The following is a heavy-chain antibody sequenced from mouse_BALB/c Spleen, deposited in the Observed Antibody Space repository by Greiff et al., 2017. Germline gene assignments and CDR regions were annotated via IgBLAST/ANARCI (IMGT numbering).Heavy chain of an antibody. CDR2: IYPGNGDT. J-gene: IGHJ3*01. V-gene: IGHV1-12*01. CDR3: ARGGDGYDEGAWFAY. D-gene: IGHD2-2*01. Sequence: QVQLQQPGAELVKPGASVKMSCKASGYTFTSYNMHWVKQTPGQGLEWIGAIYPGNGDTSYNQKFKGKATLTADKSSSTAYMQLSSLTSEDSAVYYCARGGDGYDEGAWFAYWGQGTLVTVSA. CDR1: GYTFTSYN.